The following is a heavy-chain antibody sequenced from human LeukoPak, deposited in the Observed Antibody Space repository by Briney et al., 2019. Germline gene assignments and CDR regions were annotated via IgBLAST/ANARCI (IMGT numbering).Heavy chain of an antibody. CDR3: AKDMYYYDSSGYSYAFDI. CDR1: GFTFRHYA. V-gene: IGHV3-23*01. Sequence: PGGSLRLSCAASGFTFRHYAMSWVRQAPGKGLEWVSAISGSGGSTYYADSVKGRFTISRDNSKNTLYLQMNSLRAEDTAVYYCAKDMYYYDSSGYSYAFDIWGQGTMVTVSS. D-gene: IGHD3-22*01. CDR2: ISGSGGST. J-gene: IGHJ3*02.